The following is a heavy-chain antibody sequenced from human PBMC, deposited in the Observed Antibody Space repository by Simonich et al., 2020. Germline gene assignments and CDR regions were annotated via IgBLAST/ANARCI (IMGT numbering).Heavy chain of an antibody. CDR3: ARDRAARYYYYYYMDV. V-gene: IGHV1-2*02. CDR1: GYTFTGYY. D-gene: IGHD6-6*01. J-gene: IGHJ6*03. CDR2: INPNSGGT. Sequence: QVQLVQSGAEVKKPGASVKVSCKASGYTFTGYYMHWVRQAPGQGLGWMGWINPNSGGTNDAKKVHGRVNMTRDTSISTAYMELSRLRSDDTAVYYCARDRAARYYYYYYMDVWGKGTTVTVSS.